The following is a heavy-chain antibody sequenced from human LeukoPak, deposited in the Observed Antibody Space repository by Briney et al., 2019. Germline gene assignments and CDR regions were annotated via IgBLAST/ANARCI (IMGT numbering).Heavy chain of an antibody. CDR2: ISGSGVST. CDR3: AKDHRSGWTTRYYFDY. D-gene: IGHD6-19*01. Sequence: GGSLRLSCAASGFTFSNLWMSWVRQAPGKGLEWVSGISGSGVSTYYADSVQGRFTISRDNSKNTLYLQMNSLRAEDTAVYYCAKDHRSGWTTRYYFDYWGQGTLVTVSS. CDR1: GFTFSNLW. J-gene: IGHJ4*02. V-gene: IGHV3-23*01.